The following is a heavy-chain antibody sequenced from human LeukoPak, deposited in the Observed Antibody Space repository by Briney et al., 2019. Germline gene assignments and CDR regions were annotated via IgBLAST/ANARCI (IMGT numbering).Heavy chain of an antibody. J-gene: IGHJ3*02. CDR2: TRNKARSYTT. CDR1: GFILSDHH. V-gene: IGHV3-72*01. D-gene: IGHD1-26*01. Sequence: PGGSLRLSCAASGFILSDHHMDWVHQAPGKGLEWVGRTRNKARSYTTEYAASVRGRFTISRDDSKTSVYLQMNSLKAEDTAVYYCTRDLSSGVYSAFDIWGQGTMVTVSS. CDR3: TRDLSSGVYSAFDI.